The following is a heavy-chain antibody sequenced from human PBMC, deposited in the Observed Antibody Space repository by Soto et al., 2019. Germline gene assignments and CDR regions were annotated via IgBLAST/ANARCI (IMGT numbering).Heavy chain of an antibody. J-gene: IGHJ4*02. CDR1: GYTFPSYG. Sequence: QVQLVQSGAEVKKPGASVKVSCKTSGYTFPSYGITRVRQAPGQGLEWMGWISVFNDNTNYAQKLQDRVTMTTDTSTSTAYMELRSLRSDDTAVYYCARGVRDYGDYYFDYWGQGTLVTVSS. CDR2: ISVFNDNT. D-gene: IGHD4-17*01. V-gene: IGHV1-18*01. CDR3: ARGVRDYGDYYFDY.